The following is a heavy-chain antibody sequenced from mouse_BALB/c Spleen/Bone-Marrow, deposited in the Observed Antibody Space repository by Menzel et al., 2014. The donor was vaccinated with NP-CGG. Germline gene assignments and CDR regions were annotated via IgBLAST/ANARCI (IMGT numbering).Heavy chain of an antibody. J-gene: IGHJ1*01. CDR3: ARGSLAYWYFDV. D-gene: IGHD4-1*01. Sequence: EVQLQQSGPGLVKPSRSLSLTCTVTGYSITSDYAWNWIRQFPGNKLEWMGYISYSGSTSYNPSLKSRISITRDTSKNQFFLQLNSVTTEDTATYYCARGSLAYWYFDVWGAGTTVTVSS. V-gene: IGHV3-2*02. CDR2: ISYSGST. CDR1: GYSITSDYA.